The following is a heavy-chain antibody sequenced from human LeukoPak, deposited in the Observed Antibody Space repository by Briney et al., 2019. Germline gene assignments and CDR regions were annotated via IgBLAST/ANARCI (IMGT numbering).Heavy chain of an antibody. CDR1: GFTFSSYA. CDR3: AANYYYYDSSGYTDY. V-gene: IGHV3-30*04. J-gene: IGHJ4*02. CDR2: ISYDGNKK. D-gene: IGHD3-22*01. Sequence: PGGSLRLSCAASGFTFSSYAMHWVRQAPGKGLEWVAVISYDGNKKYNADSVKGRFTISRDNSKNTLYLQMNSLRAEDTAVYYCAANYYYYDSSGYTDYWGQGTLVTVSS.